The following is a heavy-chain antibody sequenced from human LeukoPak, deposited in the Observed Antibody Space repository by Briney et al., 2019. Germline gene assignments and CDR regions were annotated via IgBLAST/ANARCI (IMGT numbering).Heavy chain of an antibody. CDR2: IRYDGSNK. D-gene: IGHD3-22*01. J-gene: IGHJ4*02. V-gene: IGHV3-30*02. Sequence: GGSLRLSCAASGSTFSSCDTHWVRQAPGKGLEWVAFIRYDGSNKYYADSVKGRFTIFRDNSKNTLYLQMTSLRAEDTALYYCAKSLGFDSSGPPYDWGQGTLVTVSS. CDR3: AKSLGFDSSGPPYD. CDR1: GSTFSSCD.